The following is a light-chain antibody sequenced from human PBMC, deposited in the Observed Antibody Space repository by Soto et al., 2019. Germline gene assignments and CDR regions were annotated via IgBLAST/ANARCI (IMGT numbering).Light chain of an antibody. V-gene: IGLV2-8*01. J-gene: IGLJ2*01. CDR1: SSDVGGYNY. CDR3: SSYAGSNNLV. Sequence: CTGTSSDVGGYNYVSWYQQHPGKAPKLMIYEVSKRPSGVPDRFSGSKSGNTASLTVSGLQAEDEADYYCSSYAGSNNLVFGGGTKVTVL. CDR2: EVS.